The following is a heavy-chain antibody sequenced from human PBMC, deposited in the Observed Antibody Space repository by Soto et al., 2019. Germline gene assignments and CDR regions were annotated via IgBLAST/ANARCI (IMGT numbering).Heavy chain of an antibody. V-gene: IGHV5-51*01. CDR3: ARLDIVVVVAATSYYYYYYGMDV. Sequence: PGESLKISCKGSGYSFTSYWIGWVRQMPGKGLEWMGIIYPGDSDTRYSPSFQGQVTISADKSISTAYLQWSSLKASDTAMYYCARLDIVVVVAATSYYYYYYGMDVWGQGTTVTVSS. CDR2: IYPGDSDT. D-gene: IGHD2-15*01. CDR1: GYSFTSYW. J-gene: IGHJ6*02.